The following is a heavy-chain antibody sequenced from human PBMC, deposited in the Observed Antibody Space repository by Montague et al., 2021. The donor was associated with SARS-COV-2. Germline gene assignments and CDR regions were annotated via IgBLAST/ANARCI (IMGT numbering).Heavy chain of an antibody. CDR2: TYYGSSWNT. V-gene: IGHV6-1*01. CDR3: ARGWNYAFDI. J-gene: IGHJ3*02. Sequence: CAISGDSVSRNNPAWNWIRQSPSRGLEWLGRTYYGSSWNTDYAVSVKSRITISPDTSKNQFSLHLNSVTPEDTAVYYCARGWNYAFDIWGQGTMDTVSS. CDR1: GDSVSRNNPA. D-gene: IGHD1-7*01.